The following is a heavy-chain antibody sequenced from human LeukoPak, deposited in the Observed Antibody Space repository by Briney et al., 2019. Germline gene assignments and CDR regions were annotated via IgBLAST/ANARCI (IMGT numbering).Heavy chain of an antibody. CDR3: ARLDPVKGFFDY. CDR2: IYYSGST. D-gene: IGHD3-10*01. J-gene: IGHJ4*02. V-gene: IGHV4-39*07. Sequence: SETLSLTRTVSGGSISSSSYYWGWIRQPPGKGLEWIGSIYYSGSTYYNPSLKSRVTISVDTSKNQFSLKLSSVTAADTAVYYCARLDPVKGFFDYWGQGTLVTVSS. CDR1: GGSISSSSYY.